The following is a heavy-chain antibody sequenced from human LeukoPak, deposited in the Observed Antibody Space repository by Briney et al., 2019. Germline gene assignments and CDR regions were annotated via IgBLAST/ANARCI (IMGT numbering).Heavy chain of an antibody. CDR2: IIPILGIA. J-gene: IGHJ3*02. V-gene: IGHV1-69*04. CDR1: GGTFSSYA. Sequence: SVKVSCKASGGTFSSYAISWVRQAPGQGLEWMGRIIPILGIANYAQKFQGRVTMTRNTSISTAYMELSSLRSEDTAVYYCVRAMVRGVIIMELDAFDIWGQGTMVTVSS. D-gene: IGHD3-10*01. CDR3: VRAMVRGVIIMELDAFDI.